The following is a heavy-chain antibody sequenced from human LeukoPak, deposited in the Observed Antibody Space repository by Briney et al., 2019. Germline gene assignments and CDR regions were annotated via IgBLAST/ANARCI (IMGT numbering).Heavy chain of an antibody. CDR3: ARYVWGSYPTFEDY. V-gene: IGHV4-59*01. J-gene: IGHJ4*02. D-gene: IGHD3-16*02. CDR1: GGSISSYY. Sequence: SETLSLTCTVSGGSISSYYWSWIRQPPGQGLEWIGYIYYSGSTNYNPSLKSRVTISVETSKNQFSLKLSSVTAAGTAVYYCARYVWGSYPTFEDYWGQGTLVTVSS. CDR2: IYYSGST.